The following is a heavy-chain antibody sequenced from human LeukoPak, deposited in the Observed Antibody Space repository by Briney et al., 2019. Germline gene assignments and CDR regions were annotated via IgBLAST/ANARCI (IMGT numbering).Heavy chain of an antibody. D-gene: IGHD6-13*01. CDR2: ISNDGSKK. Sequence: GGSLRLSCAASGFTFSSYAMSWVRQAPGKGLEWVAVISNDGSKKYYADSVKGRFTISRDNSKNTLFLQMNSLRIEDTALYNCAKAGYSSSWSHYGMDVWGQGTTVSVSS. CDR3: AKAGYSSSWSHYGMDV. CDR1: GFTFSSYA. J-gene: IGHJ6*02. V-gene: IGHV3-30*18.